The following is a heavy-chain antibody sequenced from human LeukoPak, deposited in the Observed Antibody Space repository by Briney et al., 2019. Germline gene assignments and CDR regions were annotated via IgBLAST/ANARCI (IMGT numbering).Heavy chain of an antibody. Sequence: GGSLRLSCAASGFTFSSYWMHWVRQAPGKGLVWVSRINSDGSSTSYADSVKGRFTISRDNAKNSLYLQMNSLRAEDTALYYCAKDYYYDSSGFDYWGQGTLVTVSS. CDR3: AKDYYYDSSGFDY. CDR2: INSDGSST. CDR1: GFTFSSYW. D-gene: IGHD3-22*01. J-gene: IGHJ4*02. V-gene: IGHV3-74*01.